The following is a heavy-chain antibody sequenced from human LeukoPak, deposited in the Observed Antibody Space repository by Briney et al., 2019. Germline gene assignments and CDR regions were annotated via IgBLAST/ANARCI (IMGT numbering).Heavy chain of an antibody. Sequence: EGSLRLSCAASGFTFSSYGMHWVRQAPGKGLEWVAVIWYDGSNRYYADSVKGRFTISRDNSKNTLYLQMNSLRAEDTAVYYCAKAEGITMIVVVITPFDYWGQGTLVTVSS. J-gene: IGHJ4*02. CDR1: GFTFSSYG. V-gene: IGHV3-33*06. D-gene: IGHD3-22*01. CDR2: IWYDGSNR. CDR3: AKAEGITMIVVVITPFDY.